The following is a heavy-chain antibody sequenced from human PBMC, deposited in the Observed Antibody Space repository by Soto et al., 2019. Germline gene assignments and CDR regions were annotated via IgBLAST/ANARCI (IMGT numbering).Heavy chain of an antibody. CDR1: GFTFSDYA. V-gene: IGHV3-23*01. Sequence: GGSLRLSCAVSGFTFSDYAMTWVRQAPGKGLEWVATISFGGGNTYYADSVEGRFTISRDNSKNTLFLQMYSLRAEDTAVYYCVRVFDTYYFDLWGQGNMVTVSS. D-gene: IGHD3-9*01. J-gene: IGHJ4*02. CDR2: ISFGGGNT. CDR3: VRVFDTYYFDL.